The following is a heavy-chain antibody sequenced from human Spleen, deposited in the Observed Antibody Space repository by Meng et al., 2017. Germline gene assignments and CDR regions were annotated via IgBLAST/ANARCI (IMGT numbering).Heavy chain of an antibody. J-gene: IGHJ3*02. CDR3: AGEGSGDAFDI. D-gene: IGHD3-10*01. CDR1: GGSVSSGNFY. Sequence: SETLSLTCTVSGGSVSSGNFYWSWIRQPAGKGLEWIGRMYTSGRANYNPSLKSRVTISVDMSKNQFSLKLSSVTAADTAVYYCAGEGSGDAFDIWGQGTMVTVSS. V-gene: IGHV4-61*02. CDR2: MYTSGRA.